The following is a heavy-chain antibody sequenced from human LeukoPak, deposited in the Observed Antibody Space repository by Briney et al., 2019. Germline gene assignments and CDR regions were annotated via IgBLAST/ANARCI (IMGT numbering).Heavy chain of an antibody. J-gene: IGHJ4*02. Sequence: SETLSLTCTVSGGSISSYYWSWLRQPPGKGLEWIGYIYYSGSTNYNPSLKSRVTISVDTSKNQFSLKLSSVTAADTAVYYCASSIAAAGTFDYWGQGTLVTVSS. CDR1: GGSISSYY. V-gene: IGHV4-59*01. CDR3: ASSIAAAGTFDY. D-gene: IGHD6-13*01. CDR2: IYYSGST.